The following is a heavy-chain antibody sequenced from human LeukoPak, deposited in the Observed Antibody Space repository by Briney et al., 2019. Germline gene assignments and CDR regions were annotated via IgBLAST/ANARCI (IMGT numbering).Heavy chain of an antibody. CDR1: GFTFSSYW. Sequence: GGSLRLSCAASGFTFSSYWMHWVRQAPGKGLVWVSRINSDGSSTSYADSVKGRFTISRDNAKNTLYLQMNSLRAEDTAVYYCTSRVGSYGPGAYYYYMDVWGKGTTVTVSS. V-gene: IGHV3-74*01. J-gene: IGHJ6*03. CDR3: TSRVGSYGPGAYYYYMDV. D-gene: IGHD3-10*01. CDR2: INSDGSST.